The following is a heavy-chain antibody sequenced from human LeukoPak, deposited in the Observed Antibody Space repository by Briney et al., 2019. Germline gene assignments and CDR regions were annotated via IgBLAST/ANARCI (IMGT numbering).Heavy chain of an antibody. CDR1: GFTFSSYW. J-gene: IGHJ5*02. CDR3: ARDGFRAGSYNWFDP. V-gene: IGHV3-7*01. CDR2: IKQDGSEK. D-gene: IGHD2-15*01. Sequence: GGSLRLSCAASGFTFSSYWMSWVRQAPGKGLEWVANIKQDGSEKYYVDSVKGRFTISRDNAKNSLYLQMNSLRAEDTAVYYCARDGFRAGSYNWFDPWGQGTLVTVSS.